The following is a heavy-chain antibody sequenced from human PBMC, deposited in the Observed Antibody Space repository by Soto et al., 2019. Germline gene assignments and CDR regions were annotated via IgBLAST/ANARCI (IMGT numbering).Heavy chain of an antibody. D-gene: IGHD3-3*01. J-gene: IGHJ6*03. CDR2: ISAYNGNT. V-gene: IGHV1-18*01. CDR3: ARSIFGVVSLYYYYYLGV. Sequence: GASVKVSCKASGYTFTSYGISWVRQAPGQGLEWMGWISAYNGNTNYAQKLQGRVTMTTDTSTSTAYMELRSLRSDDTAVYYCARSIFGVVSLYYYYYLGVWGKGTTVTVSS. CDR1: GYTFTSYG.